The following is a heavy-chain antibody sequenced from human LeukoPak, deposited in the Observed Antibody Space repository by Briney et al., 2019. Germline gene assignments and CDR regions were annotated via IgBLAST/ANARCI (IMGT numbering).Heavy chain of an antibody. V-gene: IGHV3-48*03. CDR2: ISSSGSTI. J-gene: IGHJ6*03. CDR3: ARSTITMVRGVIKTTTTWYSYYYMDV. Sequence: GGSLRLSCAASGFTFSSCEMNWVRQAPAKGLEWVSYISSSGSTICYADSVKGRFTISRDNAKNSLYLQMNSLRAEDTAVYYCARSTITMVRGVIKTTTTWYSYYYMDVWGKGTTVTVSS. CDR1: GFTFSSCE. D-gene: IGHD3-10*01.